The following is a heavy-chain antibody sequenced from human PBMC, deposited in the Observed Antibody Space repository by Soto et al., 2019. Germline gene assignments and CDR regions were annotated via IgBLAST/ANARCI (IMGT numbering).Heavy chain of an antibody. J-gene: IGHJ4*02. D-gene: IGHD6-6*01. Sequence: GGSLRLSCAASGFTFSDYHMSWIRQAPGKGLEWVSYISSSGSTIYYADSVKGRFTISRDNAKNSLYLQMNSLRAEDTAVYYCARDLPVRGGSSPLFDYWGQGTLVTVSS. CDR1: GFTFSDYH. V-gene: IGHV3-11*01. CDR3: ARDLPVRGGSSPLFDY. CDR2: ISSSGSTI.